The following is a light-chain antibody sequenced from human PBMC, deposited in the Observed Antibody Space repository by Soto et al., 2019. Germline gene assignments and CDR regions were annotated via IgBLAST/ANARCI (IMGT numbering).Light chain of an antibody. CDR1: QSVRRY. J-gene: IGKJ1*01. Sequence: EIVLTQSPVTLSLSPGERATLSCRASQSVRRYLAWYPQKPGQAPRLLVYDVSHRDTGIPAVFSGGGAGTECTRTISNLEPEDVAVDYCQQRSDWTWTFGQGTKVDIK. CDR2: DVS. CDR3: QQRSDWTWT. V-gene: IGKV3-11*01.